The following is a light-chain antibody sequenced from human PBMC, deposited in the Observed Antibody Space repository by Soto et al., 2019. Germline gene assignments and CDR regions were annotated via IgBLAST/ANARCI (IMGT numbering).Light chain of an antibody. CDR2: DAS. V-gene: IGKV1-5*01. CDR3: QQYNSFSGT. J-gene: IGKJ1*01. CDR1: QSISNW. Sequence: DTQMTQSPSTLSASVGDRVTITCRASQSISNWLAWYQQKPGKAPKLLINDASSLESGVPSRFSGSGSGTEFTLTISSLQPDDFATYHCQQYNSFSGTFGQGTKVDIK.